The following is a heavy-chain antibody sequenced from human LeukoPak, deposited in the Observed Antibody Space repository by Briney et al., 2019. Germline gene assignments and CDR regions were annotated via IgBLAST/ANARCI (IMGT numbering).Heavy chain of an antibody. V-gene: IGHV1-8*01. Sequence: ASVNVSCKTSGHTFTNFDINWVRHATGQGLERMGWMNPVSCDTGNAQKCQRRVTMTRDTSISTTYMELSSLRSEDTAVYYCARGVSAGVVCWGRGTLVTVSS. CDR1: GHTFTNFD. D-gene: IGHD6-13*01. CDR3: ARGVSAGVVC. CDR2: MNPVSCDT. J-gene: IGHJ4*02.